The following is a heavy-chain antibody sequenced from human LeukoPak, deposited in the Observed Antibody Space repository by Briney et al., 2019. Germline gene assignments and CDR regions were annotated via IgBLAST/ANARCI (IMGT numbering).Heavy chain of an antibody. D-gene: IGHD6-13*01. CDR1: GGSISSSSYY. CDR2: IYYSGST. V-gene: IGHV4-39*02. CDR3: ARDSYSSSWDPIDY. J-gene: IGHJ4*02. Sequence: SETLSLTCTVSGGSISSSSYYWGWIRQPPGKGLEWIGSIYYSGSTYYNPSLKSRVTISVDTSKNQFSLKLSSVTAADTAVYYCARDSYSSSWDPIDYWGQGTLVTVSS.